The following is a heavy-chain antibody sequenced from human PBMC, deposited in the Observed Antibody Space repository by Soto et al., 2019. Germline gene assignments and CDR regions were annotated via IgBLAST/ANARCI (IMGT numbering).Heavy chain of an antibody. J-gene: IGHJ4*02. Sequence: GGSLRLSCAASGFTFSSYAMHWVRQAPGKGLEWVAVISYDGSNKYYADSVKGRFTISRDNSKNTLYLQMNSLRAEDTAVYYCARDRPYGYSYGFSDYWGQGTLVTVS. CDR1: GFTFSSYA. CDR2: ISYDGSNK. V-gene: IGHV3-30-3*01. CDR3: ARDRPYGYSYGFSDY. D-gene: IGHD5-18*01.